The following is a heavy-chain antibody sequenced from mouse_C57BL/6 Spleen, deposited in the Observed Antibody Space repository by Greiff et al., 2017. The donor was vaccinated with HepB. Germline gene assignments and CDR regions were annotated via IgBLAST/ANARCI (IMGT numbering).Heavy chain of an antibody. CDR1: GFSLTSYG. Sequence: QVQLQQSGPGLVQPSQSLSITCTVSGFSLTSYGVHWVRQSPGKGLEWLGVIWSGGSTDYNAAFISRLSISKDNSKSQVFFKMNSLQADDTAIYYCASFYDYDDYAMDYWGQGTSVTVSS. D-gene: IGHD2-4*01. V-gene: IGHV2-2*01. CDR3: ASFYDYDDYAMDY. J-gene: IGHJ4*01. CDR2: IWSGGST.